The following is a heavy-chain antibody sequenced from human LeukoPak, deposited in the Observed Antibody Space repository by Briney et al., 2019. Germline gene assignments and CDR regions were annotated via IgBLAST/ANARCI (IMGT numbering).Heavy chain of an antibody. J-gene: IGHJ6*03. CDR1: GYTFTGYY. CDR3: AGGGGIAAADHYYYYYMDA. V-gene: IGHV1-2*02. D-gene: IGHD6-13*01. CDR2: INPNSGGT. Sequence: ASVKVSCKASGYTFTGYYMHWVRQAPGQGLEWMGWINPNSGGTNYAQKFQGRVTMTRDTSISTAYMELSRLRSDDTAVYYCAGGGGIAAADHYYYYYMDAWGKGTTVTVSS.